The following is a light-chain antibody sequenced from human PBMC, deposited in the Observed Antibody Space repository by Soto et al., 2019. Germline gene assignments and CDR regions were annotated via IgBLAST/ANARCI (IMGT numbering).Light chain of an antibody. CDR1: QDISND. Sequence: DIQMTQSPSSLSASVGDRVTITCRASQDISNDLAWYQQRPGKVPKLLIYTASTLQSGGPSRFSGSGSGTDFTLTITSLQPEDVATYYCQKYNSAPRTFGPGTKVDIK. V-gene: IGKV1-27*01. CDR3: QKYNSAPRT. J-gene: IGKJ3*01. CDR2: TAS.